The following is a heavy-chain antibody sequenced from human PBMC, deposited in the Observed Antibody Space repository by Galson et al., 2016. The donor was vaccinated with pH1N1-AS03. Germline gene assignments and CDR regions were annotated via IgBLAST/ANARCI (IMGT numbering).Heavy chain of an antibody. CDR3: VRARTAPGSLAGVGFDI. D-gene: IGHD6-25*01. Sequence: SLRLSCAASGFTFGDYPLTWFRQAPGKGLEWVGFIRSKTYGGTTEYAASVKGRFTISRDDSKSIAYLQMNSLKTEDTAVYYCVRARTAPGSLAGVGFDIWGQRTMVTVSS. J-gene: IGHJ3*02. CDR1: GFTFGDYP. V-gene: IGHV3-49*03. CDR2: IRSKTYGGTT.